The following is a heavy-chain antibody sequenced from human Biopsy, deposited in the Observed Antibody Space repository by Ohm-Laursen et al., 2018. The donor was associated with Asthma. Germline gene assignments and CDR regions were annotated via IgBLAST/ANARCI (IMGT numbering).Heavy chain of an antibody. CDR3: ATFPYGDYLPLDY. Sequence: GSLRLSCAASGFTFSRYDMSWVRQAPGKGLEWVSAISGSGDSTYYADSVKGRFTISRDNSKNTLYLQMNNLRAEDTAVYYCATFPYGDYLPLDYWGQGTLVTVSS. J-gene: IGHJ4*02. V-gene: IGHV3-23*01. CDR1: GFTFSRYD. CDR2: ISGSGDST. D-gene: IGHD4-17*01.